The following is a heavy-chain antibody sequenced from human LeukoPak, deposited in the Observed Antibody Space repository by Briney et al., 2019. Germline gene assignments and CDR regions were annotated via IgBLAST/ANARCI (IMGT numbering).Heavy chain of an antibody. V-gene: IGHV4-39*07. Sequence: SETLSLTCTVSGDSISSSRSYWDWIRQPPGKGLEWIGSIYDSGSIYYNPSLKSRVTISVDTSKNQFSLKLNSVTAADTAVYYCARGNGDIVVVVAGQYYFDYWGQGTLVTVSS. CDR2: IYDSGSI. CDR3: ARGNGDIVVVVAGQYYFDY. CDR1: GDSISSSRSY. D-gene: IGHD2-15*01. J-gene: IGHJ4*02.